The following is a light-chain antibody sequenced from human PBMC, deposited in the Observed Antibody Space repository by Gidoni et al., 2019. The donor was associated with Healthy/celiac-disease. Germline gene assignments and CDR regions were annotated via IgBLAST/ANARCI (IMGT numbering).Light chain of an antibody. CDR2: AAS. V-gene: IGKV3-11*01. Sequence: ELVLTQSPATLSLSPGERATLSCRASQSVSSYLAWYQQKPGQAPRLLIYAASSRATGIPARFSGSGSGTDFTLTISSLEPEDFAVYYCQQRSNWPLTFGGGTKVEIK. J-gene: IGKJ4*01. CDR1: QSVSSY. CDR3: QQRSNWPLT.